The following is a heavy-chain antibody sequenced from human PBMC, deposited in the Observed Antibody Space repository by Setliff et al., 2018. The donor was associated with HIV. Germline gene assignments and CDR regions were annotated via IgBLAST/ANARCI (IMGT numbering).Heavy chain of an antibody. Sequence: SETLSLTCTVSGGSINNYLWSWIRQSPGRGLEWIGYIYYSGETNYNPSLKSRVTFSVDTSKNQFSLKLNSVTTADTAVYYCARSRTSSGYYGVTGYGMDVWGQGTTVTVSS. J-gene: IGHJ6*02. CDR1: GGSINNYL. CDR3: ARSRTSSGYYGVTGYGMDV. CDR2: IYYSGET. D-gene: IGHD3-22*01. V-gene: IGHV4-59*01.